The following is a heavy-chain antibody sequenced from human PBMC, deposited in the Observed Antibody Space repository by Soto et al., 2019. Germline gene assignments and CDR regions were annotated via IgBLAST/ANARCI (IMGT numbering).Heavy chain of an antibody. V-gene: IGHV1-18*04. CDR3: ARDYYGSGSSITFDY. J-gene: IGHJ4*02. CDR1: GYTFTRYG. D-gene: IGHD3-10*01. CDR2: ISAYNGNT. Sequence: ASVKVSFKASGYTFTRYGISWLRQAPGQGLEWMGWISAYNGNTNYAQKLQGRVTMTTDTSTSTAYMELRSLRSDDTAVYYCARDYYGSGSSITFDYWGQGTLVTVSS.